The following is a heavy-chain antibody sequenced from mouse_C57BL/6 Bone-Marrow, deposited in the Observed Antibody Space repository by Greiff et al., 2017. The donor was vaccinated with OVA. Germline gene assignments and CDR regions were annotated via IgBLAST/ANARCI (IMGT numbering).Heavy chain of an antibody. V-gene: IGHV14-4*01. Sequence: VQLQQSGAELVRPGASVKLSCTASGFNIKDDYMHWVKQRPEQGLEWIGWIYPENGDTEYASKFQGKATITADTSSNTDYLQLRSLTSEDTAVYYCTTYDYDGVYYAMDYWGQGTSVTVSS. J-gene: IGHJ4*01. CDR2: IYPENGDT. CDR1: GFNIKDDY. D-gene: IGHD2-4*01. CDR3: TTYDYDGVYYAMDY.